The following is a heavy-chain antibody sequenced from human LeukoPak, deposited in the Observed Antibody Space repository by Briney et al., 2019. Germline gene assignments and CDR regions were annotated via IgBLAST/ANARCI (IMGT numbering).Heavy chain of an antibody. D-gene: IGHD1-26*01. CDR1: GFTFRDYA. Sequence: PGGSLRLSCEASGFTFRDYAMTWVRQAPGKGMEWGSAIPPSGGATYYADSVKGRFTISRDNSKNILYLQMNYLRADDTALYYCAKDPGRGSTRFADYWGQGTLVTVSS. V-gene: IGHV3-23*01. CDR3: AKDPGRGSTRFADY. J-gene: IGHJ4*02. CDR2: IPPSGGAT.